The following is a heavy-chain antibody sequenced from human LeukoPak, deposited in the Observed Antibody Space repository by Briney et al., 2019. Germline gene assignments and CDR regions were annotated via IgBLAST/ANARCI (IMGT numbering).Heavy chain of an antibody. CDR2: ISSSTNTI. CDR1: GFTFNKYS. Sequence: GGSLRLSCVASGFTFNKYSMKWVRQGPGKGLEWVSYISSSTNTIYYADSVRGRFTISRDNAKNSLYLQMNSLRAEDTAVYYCARVGPQDDLDYWGQGTLVTVSS. V-gene: IGHV3-48*04. D-gene: IGHD2-15*01. CDR3: ARVGPQDDLDY. J-gene: IGHJ4*02.